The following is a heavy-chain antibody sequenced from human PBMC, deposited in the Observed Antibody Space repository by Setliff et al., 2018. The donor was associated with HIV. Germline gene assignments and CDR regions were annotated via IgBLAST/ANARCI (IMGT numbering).Heavy chain of an antibody. J-gene: IGHJ3*02. D-gene: IGHD1-7*01. CDR1: GFTFTNSA. CDR2: IVVGSGNT. CDR3: AADPQTGTTSYDAFDI. Sequence: VASVKVSCKASGFTFTNSAVQWVRQARGQRLEWIGWIVVGSGNTNYAQKFLERVTITRDMSTSRAYMELSGLRTEDTAVYYCAADPQTGTTSYDAFDIWGQGTVVTVSS. V-gene: IGHV1-58*01.